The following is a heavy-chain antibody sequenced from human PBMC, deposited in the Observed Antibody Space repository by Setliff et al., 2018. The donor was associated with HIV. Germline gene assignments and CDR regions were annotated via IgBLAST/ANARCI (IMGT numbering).Heavy chain of an antibody. Sequence: SETLSLTCTVSGGSISSYYWSWIRQPPGKGLEWIGYIYTSGDAYYGPSLKSRVAMSLDTSKNQFSLRLNSVTAADTAVYYCARAKSSFTGAWYRDHDAFNIWGQGTMVTVSS. D-gene: IGHD6-19*01. CDR2: IYTSGDA. CDR3: ARAKSSFTGAWYRDHDAFNI. J-gene: IGHJ3*02. V-gene: IGHV4-4*09. CDR1: GGSISSYY.